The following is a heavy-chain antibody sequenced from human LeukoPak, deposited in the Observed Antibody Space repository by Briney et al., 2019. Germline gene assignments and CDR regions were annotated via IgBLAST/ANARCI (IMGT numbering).Heavy chain of an antibody. J-gene: IGHJ6*03. D-gene: IGHD6-13*01. CDR2: ISWNSGSI. CDR1: GFTFDDYA. V-gene: IGHV3-9*01. Sequence: SGGSLRLSCAASGFTFDDYAMHWVRQAPGKGLEWVSGISWNSGSIGYADSVKGRFTISRDNAKNSRYLQMNSLRAEDTALYYCAKAGYSSSWGSFYYYYYYMDVWGKGTTVTVSS. CDR3: AKAGYSSSWGSFYYYYYYMDV.